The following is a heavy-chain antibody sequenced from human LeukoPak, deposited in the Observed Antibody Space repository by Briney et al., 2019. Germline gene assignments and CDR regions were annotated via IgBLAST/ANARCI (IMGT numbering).Heavy chain of an antibody. CDR3: ARQPPQQYYYGSSGWFDP. CDR1: GGSISSSSYY. V-gene: IGHV4-39*01. CDR2: IYYSGST. J-gene: IGHJ5*02. D-gene: IGHD3-10*01. Sequence: TSETLSLTCTVSGGSISSSSYYWGWIRQPPGKGLEWIGSIYYSGSTYYNPSLKSRVTISVDTSKNQFSLKLSSVTAADTAVYYCARQPPQQYYYGSSGWFDPWGQGTLVTVSS.